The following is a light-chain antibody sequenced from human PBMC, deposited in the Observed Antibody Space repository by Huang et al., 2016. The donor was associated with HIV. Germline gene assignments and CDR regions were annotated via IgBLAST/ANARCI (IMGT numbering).Light chain of an antibody. V-gene: IGKV3-11*01. J-gene: IGKJ5*01. CDR2: DAS. CDR1: QSVNSY. CDR3: QQRKYWPPIT. Sequence: ETVLTQSPATLSLSPGERATLSCRASQSVNSYLAWYQQKPGQTPRLLIYDASNRATGSPARFSGSGSGTDFTLTISSLEPEDFAVYYCQQRKYWPPITFGQGTRLEIK.